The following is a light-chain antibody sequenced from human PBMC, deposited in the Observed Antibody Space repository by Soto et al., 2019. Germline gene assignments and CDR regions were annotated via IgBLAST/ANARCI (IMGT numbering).Light chain of an antibody. CDR1: QDISNY. CDR3: QQYDNLPFT. Sequence: DIQMTQSPSSRSASVGDRVTITCQASQDISNYLNWYQQIPGQAPKLLIYGASNLETGVPSRFSGSASGTDFSFTISSLQPEDIATYYCQQYDNLPFTFGPGTKVDIK. V-gene: IGKV1-33*01. J-gene: IGKJ3*01. CDR2: GAS.